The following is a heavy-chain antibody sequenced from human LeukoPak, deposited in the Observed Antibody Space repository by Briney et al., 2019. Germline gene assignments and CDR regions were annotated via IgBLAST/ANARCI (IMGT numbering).Heavy chain of an antibody. CDR1: GGSISSTSYY. CDR2: IYYSGST. D-gene: IGHD2-21*01. CDR3: AKGGKGFPLGLRFDS. Sequence: SETLSLTCTVSGGSISSTSYYWGWIRQPPGKGLEWIGSIYYSGSTYYNPSLKSRVTISVDTSKSQFSLKLTSLTAADTAVYYCAKGGKGFPLGLRFDSWGQGTLVSVSS. V-gene: IGHV4-39*07. J-gene: IGHJ4*02.